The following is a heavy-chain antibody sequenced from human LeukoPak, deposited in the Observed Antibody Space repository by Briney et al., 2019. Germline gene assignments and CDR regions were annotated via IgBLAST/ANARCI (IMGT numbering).Heavy chain of an antibody. J-gene: IGHJ5*02. CDR2: IYSGGST. Sequence: PGGSLRLSCAASGFTVSSNYMSWVRQAPGTGLEWVSVIYSGGSTYYADSVKGRFTISRDNSKNTLYLQMNSLRAEDTAVYYCARGNIVVVPAADNWFDPWGQGTLVTVSS. V-gene: IGHV3-66*02. CDR3: ARGNIVVVPAADNWFDP. CDR1: GFTVSSNY. D-gene: IGHD2-2*01.